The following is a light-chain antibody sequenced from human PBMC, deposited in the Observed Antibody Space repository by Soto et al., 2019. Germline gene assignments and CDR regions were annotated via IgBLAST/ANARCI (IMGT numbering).Light chain of an antibody. CDR2: GAY. CDR1: QSLLHSNGYNY. V-gene: IGKV3-20*01. Sequence: DIVVTQSPLTLPVTPGETASISCRSSQSLLHSNGYNYLDWYQQKVGQAPRLLIYGAYSRATGIQDRFSGSGSGTDFTLTIRRLEPEDFAVYYCKQYGSSPRTFGQGTRLEIK. CDR3: KQYGSSPRT. J-gene: IGKJ5*01.